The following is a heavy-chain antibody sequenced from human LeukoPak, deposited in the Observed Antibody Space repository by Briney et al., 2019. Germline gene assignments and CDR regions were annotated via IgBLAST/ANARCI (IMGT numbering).Heavy chain of an antibody. CDR1: GFTFSRYS. V-gene: IGHV3-21*01. CDR3: ARGGSGSSGFDY. Sequence: GGSLRLSCAASGFTFSRYSMNWVRQAPGKGLEWVSSISSSSSYIYYADSVKGRFTISRDNAKNSLYLQMNSLRAEDTAVYYCARGGSGSSGFDYWGQGTLVTVSS. CDR2: ISSSSSYI. D-gene: IGHD3-10*01. J-gene: IGHJ4*02.